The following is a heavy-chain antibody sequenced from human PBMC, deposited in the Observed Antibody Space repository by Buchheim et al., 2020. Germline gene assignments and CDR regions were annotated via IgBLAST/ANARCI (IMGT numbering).Heavy chain of an antibody. CDR1: GFTFSSYG. V-gene: IGHV3-30*18. D-gene: IGHD6-6*01. CDR3: AKLRIAARPFDY. CDR2: ISYDGSNK. Sequence: QVQLVESGGGVVQPGRSLRLSCAASGFTFSSYGMHWVRQAPGKGLEWVAVISYDGSNKYYADSVKGRFTISRDNSKNTLYLHMNSLRAEDTAVYYCAKLRIAARPFDYWGQGTL. J-gene: IGHJ4*02.